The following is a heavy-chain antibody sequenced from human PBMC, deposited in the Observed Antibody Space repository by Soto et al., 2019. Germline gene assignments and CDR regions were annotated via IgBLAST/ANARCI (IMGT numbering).Heavy chain of an antibody. Sequence: QVQLVESGGGVVQPGRSLRLSCAASGFTFSSCGVHWVRQAPGKGLEWVAVISYDGSNKYYADSVKGRFTISRDNSKNTLYLQMNRLRAEYTAVYYCAKDTLLWFGELLVNYGLDVWGQGSTVTVSS. V-gene: IGHV3-30*18. CDR3: AKDTLLWFGELLVNYGLDV. CDR1: GFTFSSCG. CDR2: ISYDGSNK. J-gene: IGHJ6*02. D-gene: IGHD3-10*01.